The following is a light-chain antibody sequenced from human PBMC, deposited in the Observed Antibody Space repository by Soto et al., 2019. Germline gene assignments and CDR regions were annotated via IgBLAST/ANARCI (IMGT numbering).Light chain of an antibody. V-gene: IGKV1-27*01. Sequence: DIQMTQSPSSLSASVGDRVTITCRASQGISNYLAWYQQKPGRIPKLLIYAASTLQSGVPSRFSGSGSGTDFTLTISSLQPEGVAAYYCKHYDSAPFTFGPGTKVGIK. J-gene: IGKJ3*01. CDR3: KHYDSAPFT. CDR1: QGISNY. CDR2: AAS.